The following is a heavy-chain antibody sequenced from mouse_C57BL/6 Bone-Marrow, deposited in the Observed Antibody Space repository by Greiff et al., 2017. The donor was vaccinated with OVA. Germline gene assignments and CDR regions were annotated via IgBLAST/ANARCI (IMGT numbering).Heavy chain of an antibody. CDR2: ITPYNGGT. Sequence: EVQLQQSGPVLVKPGASVKMSCKASGYTFTDYYMNWVKQSHGKSLEWLGVITPYNGGTSYNQKFKGKATLTVDKSSSTAYMELNSLTSEDSAVYYCAKGSYYYGSSWGQGTLVTVSA. D-gene: IGHD1-1*01. J-gene: IGHJ3*01. CDR1: GYTFTDYY. CDR3: AKGSYYYGSS. V-gene: IGHV1-19*01.